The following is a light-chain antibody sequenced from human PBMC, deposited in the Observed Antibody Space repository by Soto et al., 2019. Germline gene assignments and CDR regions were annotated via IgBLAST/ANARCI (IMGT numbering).Light chain of an antibody. CDR1: QTISSW. Sequence: DIQMTQSPSTLSGSVGDRVTITCRASQTISSWLAWYQQKPGKAPKLLIYKASSLESGVPSRFSGSGSGTEFQLTISSLQTDDFATYFCQHYKSFSTWTFGQGTKVDIK. V-gene: IGKV1-5*03. J-gene: IGKJ1*01. CDR3: QHYKSFSTWT. CDR2: KAS.